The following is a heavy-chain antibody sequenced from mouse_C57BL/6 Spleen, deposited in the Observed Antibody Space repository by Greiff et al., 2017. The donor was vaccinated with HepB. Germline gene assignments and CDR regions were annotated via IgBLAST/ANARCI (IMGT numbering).Heavy chain of an antibody. CDR2: IDPSDSYT. CDR1: GYTFTSYW. Sequence: QVQLQQPGAELVKPGASVKLSCKASGYTFTSYWMQWVKQRPGQGLEWIGEIDPSDSYTNYNQKFKGKATLTVDTSSSTAYMQLSSLTSEDSAVYYCARNALLLRYPPYYFDYWGQGTTLTVSS. J-gene: IGHJ2*01. CDR3: ARNALLLRYPPYYFDY. D-gene: IGHD1-1*01. V-gene: IGHV1-50*01.